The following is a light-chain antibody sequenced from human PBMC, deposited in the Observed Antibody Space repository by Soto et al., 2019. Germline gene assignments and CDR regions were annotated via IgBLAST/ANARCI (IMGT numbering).Light chain of an antibody. V-gene: IGLV1-40*01. Sequence: QSALTQPASVSGSPGQSITISCTGSSSNIGAGYDVHWYQQLPGRAPKLLIYANTNRPSGVPDRFSGSRSGTSASLAITGLQAEDEADYSCQSYDNSLSGFYVFGTGTKVTVL. CDR3: QSYDNSLSGFYV. CDR1: SSNIGAGYD. CDR2: ANT. J-gene: IGLJ1*01.